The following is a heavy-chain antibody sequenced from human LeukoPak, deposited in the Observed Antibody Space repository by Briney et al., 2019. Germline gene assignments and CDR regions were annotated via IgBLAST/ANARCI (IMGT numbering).Heavy chain of an antibody. CDR1: GFTFSSYA. V-gene: IGHV3-23*01. CDR2: ISGSGGST. Sequence: GGSLRLSCAASGFTFSSYAMSWVRQAPGKGLEWVSAISGSGGSTYYADSVKGRFTISRDNSKNTLYLQMNSLRAEDTAVYYCARHELTITLFGWFDPWGQGTLLTVSS. J-gene: IGHJ5*02. D-gene: IGHD3-3*01. CDR3: ARHELTITLFGWFDP.